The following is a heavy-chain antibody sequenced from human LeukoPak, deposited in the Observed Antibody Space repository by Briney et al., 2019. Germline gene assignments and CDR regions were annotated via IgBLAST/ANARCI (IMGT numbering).Heavy chain of an antibody. Sequence: SETLSLTCAVYGGSFSGYYWSWIRQPPEKGLEWIGEINHSGSTNYNPSLKSRVTISVDTSKNQFSLKLSSVTAADTAVYYCARGLGDYVGYWGQGTLVTVSS. J-gene: IGHJ4*02. CDR1: GGSFSGYY. CDR3: ARGLGDYVGY. CDR2: INHSGST. V-gene: IGHV4-34*01. D-gene: IGHD4-17*01.